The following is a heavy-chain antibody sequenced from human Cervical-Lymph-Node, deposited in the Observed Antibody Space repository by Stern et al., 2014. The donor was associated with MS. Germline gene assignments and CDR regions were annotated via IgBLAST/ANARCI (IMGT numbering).Heavy chain of an antibody. CDR2: ISRSGGST. J-gene: IGHJ4*02. CDR1: TFTLGDSY. D-gene: IGHD4-11*01. V-gene: IGHV3-11*06. CDR3: ARGGDYSPFDS. Sequence: MQLVESGGGLVKPGGSLRLSCAISTFTLGDSYMSWIRQAPGKGLEWISHISRSGGSTNYADSVRGRFTISRDNAKNSVFLQMNSLRVEDTAVYFCARGGDYSPFDSWGQGTLVTVSP.